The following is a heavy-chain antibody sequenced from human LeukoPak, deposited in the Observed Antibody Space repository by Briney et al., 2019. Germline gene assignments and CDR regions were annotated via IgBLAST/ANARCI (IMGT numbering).Heavy chain of an antibody. CDR3: AITTVYYDILTGFYYYGMDV. V-gene: IGHV6-1*01. J-gene: IGHJ6*02. Sequence: SQTLSLTCAISGDSVSSNSAAWNWIRQSPSRGLEWLGRTYYRSKWYNDYAVSVKSRITINPDTSKNQFSLQLNSVTPEDTAVYYCAITTVYYDILTGFYYYGMDVWGQGTTVTVSS. CDR2: TYYRSKWYN. D-gene: IGHD3-9*01. CDR1: GDSVSSNSAA.